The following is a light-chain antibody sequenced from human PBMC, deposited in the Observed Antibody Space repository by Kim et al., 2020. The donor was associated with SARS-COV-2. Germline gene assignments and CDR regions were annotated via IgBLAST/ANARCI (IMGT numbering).Light chain of an antibody. CDR2: EVS. J-gene: IGLJ2*01. V-gene: IGLV2-23*02. Sequence: GTSITISCSGASSGVGSYNLVSWYQQFAGQAPKLIIYEVSKRPSGVSSRFSASKSSNTASLTISGLQAEDEAHYHCCSYAGSGTVIFGGGTKVTVL. CDR1: SSGVGSYNL. CDR3: CSYAGSGTVI.